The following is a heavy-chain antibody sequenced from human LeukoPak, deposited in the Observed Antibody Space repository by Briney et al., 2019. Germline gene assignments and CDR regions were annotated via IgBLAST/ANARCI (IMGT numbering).Heavy chain of an antibody. CDR3: ARLRRYFDY. CDR1: GGSFSGYY. D-gene: IGHD1-14*01. V-gene: IGHV4-34*01. J-gene: IGHJ4*02. CDR2: INHSRST. Sequence: SETLSLTCAVYGGSFSGYYWSWIRQPPGKGLEWIGEINHSRSTNYNPSLKSRVTISVDTSKNQFSLKLSSVTAADTAVYYCARLRRYFDYWGQGTLVTVSS.